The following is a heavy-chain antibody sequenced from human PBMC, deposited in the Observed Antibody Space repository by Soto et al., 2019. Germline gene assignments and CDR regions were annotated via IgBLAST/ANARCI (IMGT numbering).Heavy chain of an antibody. D-gene: IGHD3-3*01. J-gene: IGHJ4*02. CDR1: GYSFSSYA. CDR2: ISPYNGNT. Sequence: QVHLVQSGAEVKKPGASVKVSCKASGYSFSSYAITWVRQAPGQGLEWMGRISPYNGNTYYAQNLQGRVTMTTDTSTNTAYMELRSLRSDDTAVYYCARRFEELDYWGQGTLVTVSS. V-gene: IGHV1-18*01. CDR3: ARRFEELDY.